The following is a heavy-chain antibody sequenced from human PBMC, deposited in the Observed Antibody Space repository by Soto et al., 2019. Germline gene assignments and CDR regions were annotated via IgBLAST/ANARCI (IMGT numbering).Heavy chain of an antibody. CDR2: IYYSGST. CDR1: GGSISSGGYY. J-gene: IGHJ5*02. D-gene: IGHD3-22*01. Sequence: SETLSLTCTVSGGSISSGGYYWSWIRQRPGKGLEWIGYIYYSGSTYYNPSLKSRVTISVDTSKNQFSLKLSSVTAADTAVYYCAREPLNYYDSSGYYGYWFDPWGQGTLVTVSS. V-gene: IGHV4-31*03. CDR3: AREPLNYYDSSGYYGYWFDP.